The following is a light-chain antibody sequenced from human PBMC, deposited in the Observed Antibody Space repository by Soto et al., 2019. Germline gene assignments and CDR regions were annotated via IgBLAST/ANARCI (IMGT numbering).Light chain of an antibody. CDR3: QVWDSSSDHVV. CDR2: YDS. CDR1: NIGSKS. J-gene: IGLJ2*01. Sequence: SYELTQPPSVSEAPGKTARITCGGNNIGSKSVYWYQQRPGQAPVLVIYYDSDRPSGIPERFSGSNSGNTATLTISRGEAGDEADYYCQVWDSSSDHVVFGGGTKLTVL. V-gene: IGLV3-21*04.